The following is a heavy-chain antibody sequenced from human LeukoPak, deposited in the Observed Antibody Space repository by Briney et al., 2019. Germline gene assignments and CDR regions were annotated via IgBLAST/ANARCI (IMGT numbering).Heavy chain of an antibody. CDR1: GFTFSSYS. Sequence: PGGSLRLSCAASGFTFSSYSMNWIRQTPGKGLEWIGEINHSGSTDYIPSLKSRVTISVDTSKNQFSLRLSSVTAADTAVYFCARGEKWDLHAFDIWSQGTTVTVSS. CDR3: ARGEKWDLHAFDI. D-gene: IGHD1-26*01. J-gene: IGHJ3*02. V-gene: IGHV4-34*01. CDR2: INHSGST.